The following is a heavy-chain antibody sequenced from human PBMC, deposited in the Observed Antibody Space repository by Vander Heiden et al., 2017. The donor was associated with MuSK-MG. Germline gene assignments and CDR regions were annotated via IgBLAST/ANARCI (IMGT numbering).Heavy chain of an antibody. Sequence: QITLKESGPTLVKPTQTLTLTCTFSGFSPSTAGVGVGWIRQPPGKALEWLALIYWDDDKRYSPSLKSRLTITKDTSKNQGVLAMTNMDTLETATYYCAHLEGPSGVVTPYFQHWGQGTLVTVSS. CDR1: GFSPSTAGVG. D-gene: IGHD3-3*01. J-gene: IGHJ1*01. CDR2: IYWDDDK. CDR3: AHLEGPSGVVTPYFQH. V-gene: IGHV2-5*02.